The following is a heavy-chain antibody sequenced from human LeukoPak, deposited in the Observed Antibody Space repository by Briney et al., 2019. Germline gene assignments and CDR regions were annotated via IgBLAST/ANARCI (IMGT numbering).Heavy chain of an antibody. D-gene: IGHD6-13*01. CDR3: ARRFVDWEAAAGGAFDI. Sequence: PSQTLSLTCTVSVGSISSGGYYWSWIRQPPGKGLEWIGSIYYSGSTYYNPSLKSRVTISVDTSKNQFSLKLCSVTAADTAVYYCARRFVDWEAAAGGAFDIWGQGTMVTVSS. CDR2: IYYSGST. CDR1: VGSISSGGYY. J-gene: IGHJ3*02. V-gene: IGHV4-39*01.